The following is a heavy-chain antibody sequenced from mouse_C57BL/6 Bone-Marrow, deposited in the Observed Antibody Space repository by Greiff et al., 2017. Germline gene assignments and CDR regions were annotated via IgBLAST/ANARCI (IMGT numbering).Heavy chain of an antibody. V-gene: IGHV1-59*01. Sequence: VQLQQPGAELVRPGTSVKLSCKASGYTFTSYWMHWVKQRPGRGLEWIGVIDPSDSYTNYNQKFKGKATVTVDTSSSTAYMQLSSLTSEDSAVYYCAKGGNYVGDYWGQGTTLTVSA. CDR1: GYTFTSYW. CDR3: AKGGNYVGDY. J-gene: IGHJ2*01. CDR2: IDPSDSYT. D-gene: IGHD2-1*01.